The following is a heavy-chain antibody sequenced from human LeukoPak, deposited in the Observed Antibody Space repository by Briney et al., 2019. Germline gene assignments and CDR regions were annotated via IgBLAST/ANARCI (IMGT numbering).Heavy chain of an antibody. CDR1: GFTFSDHY. D-gene: IGHD4-17*01. Sequence: GGSLRLSCAASGFTFSDHYMSWTRQAPGKGLEWVSYISSSSSTIYYADSVKGRFTISRDNAKNSLYLQMNSLRDEDTAVYYCAPTTVTSTWGQGTLVTVSS. CDR2: ISSSSSTI. CDR3: APTTVTST. J-gene: IGHJ5*02. V-gene: IGHV3-11*04.